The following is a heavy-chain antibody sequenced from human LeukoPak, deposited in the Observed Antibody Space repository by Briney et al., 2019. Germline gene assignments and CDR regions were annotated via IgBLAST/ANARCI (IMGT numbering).Heavy chain of an antibody. CDR3: AKTGLQLWLFAY. D-gene: IGHD5-18*01. Sequence: PGGSLRLSCAASGFTFSSYGMHWVRQAPGKGLEWVALISYDGNNKYYADSVKGRFTISRDNSKNTLYLQMNSLRPDDTAVYYCAKTGLQLWLFAYWGQGTLSPSPQ. CDR1: GFTFSSYG. CDR2: ISYDGNNK. V-gene: IGHV3-30*18. J-gene: IGHJ4*02.